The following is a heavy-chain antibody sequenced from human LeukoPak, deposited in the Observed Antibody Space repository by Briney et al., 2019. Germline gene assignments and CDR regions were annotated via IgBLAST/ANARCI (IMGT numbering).Heavy chain of an antibody. CDR1: GFTFSSYA. J-gene: IGHJ6*02. CDR3: ARGYDILTGYQDYYGMDV. CDR2: ISYDGSNK. Sequence: GRSLRLSCAASGFTFSSYAMHWVRQAPGKGLEWVAVISYDGSNKYYADSVKGRFTISRDNSKNTLYLQMNSLRAEDTAVYYCARGYDILTGYQDYYGMDVWGQGTTVTVSS. V-gene: IGHV3-30-3*01. D-gene: IGHD3-9*01.